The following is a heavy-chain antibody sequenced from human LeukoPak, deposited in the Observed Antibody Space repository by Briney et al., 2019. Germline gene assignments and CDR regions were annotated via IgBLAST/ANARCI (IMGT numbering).Heavy chain of an antibody. Sequence: GGSLRLSCAASGFTFSSYAMSWVRQAPGKGLEWVSAISGSGGSTYYADSVKGRFTISRDNSKNTLYLQMNSLRAEDTAVYYCAKARTPNIAVAGTPFDYWGQGTLVTVS. D-gene: IGHD6-19*01. J-gene: IGHJ4*02. V-gene: IGHV3-23*01. CDR2: ISGSGGST. CDR1: GFTFSSYA. CDR3: AKARTPNIAVAGTPFDY.